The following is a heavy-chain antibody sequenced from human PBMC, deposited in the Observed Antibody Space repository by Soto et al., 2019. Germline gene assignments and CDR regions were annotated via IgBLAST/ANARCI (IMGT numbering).Heavy chain of an antibody. J-gene: IGHJ6*03. D-gene: IGHD1-7*01. CDR1: GGTFSSYT. Sequence: QVQLVQSGAEVKKPGSSVKVSCKASGGTFSSYTISWVRQAPGQGLEWMGRIIPILGIANYAQKFQGRVTITADKPTSTAYMELSSLRSEDTAVYYCARDPGRGTMGYYYYYMDVWGKGTTVTVSS. V-gene: IGHV1-69*08. CDR2: IIPILGIA. CDR3: ARDPGRGTMGYYYYYMDV.